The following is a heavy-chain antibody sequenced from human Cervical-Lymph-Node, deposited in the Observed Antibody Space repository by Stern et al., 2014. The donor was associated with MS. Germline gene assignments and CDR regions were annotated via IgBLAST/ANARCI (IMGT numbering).Heavy chain of an antibody. D-gene: IGHD3-10*01. Sequence: MQLVESGPGLVKPSETLSLTCTVSGYSISSGYYWGWIRQPPGKGLEWIGSIYHRGTPYSTPSLKRRVPISVDTSKNKFSLKLSSVTAADTAVYYCARDGAYGPDYFDYWGQGTLVTVSS. V-gene: IGHV4-38-2*02. CDR1: GYSISSGYY. CDR2: IYHRGTP. CDR3: ARDGAYGPDYFDY. J-gene: IGHJ4*02.